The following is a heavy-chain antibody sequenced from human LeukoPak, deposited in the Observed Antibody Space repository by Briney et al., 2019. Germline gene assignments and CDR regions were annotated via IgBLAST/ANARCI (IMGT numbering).Heavy chain of an antibody. V-gene: IGHV3-21*01. CDR1: GFTFSSYS. CDR3: ARDQRYYDFWSGFLWFDP. CDR2: ISSSSSYI. Sequence: GGSLRLSCAASGFTFSSYSMNWVRQAPGKGLEWVSSISSSSSYIYYADSVKGRFTISRDNAKNSLYLQMNSLRAEDTAVYYCARDQRYYDFWSGFLWFDPWGQGTLVTVSS. D-gene: IGHD3-3*01. J-gene: IGHJ5*02.